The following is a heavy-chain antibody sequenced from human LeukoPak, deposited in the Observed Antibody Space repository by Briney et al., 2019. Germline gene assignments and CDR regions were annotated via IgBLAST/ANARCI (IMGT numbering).Heavy chain of an antibody. V-gene: IGHV4-59*01. CDR3: AGRAARFFDY. CDR2: IFYSGSS. CDR1: GDSLNSYY. J-gene: IGHJ4*02. D-gene: IGHD6-25*01. Sequence: SETLSLTCTVSGDSLNSYYWSWIRQPPGEGLQWIGYIFYSGSSNYNASLRSRVAISVDTSRNQFSLKLTSVTAADTAVYYCAGRAARFFDYWGQGILVTVSS.